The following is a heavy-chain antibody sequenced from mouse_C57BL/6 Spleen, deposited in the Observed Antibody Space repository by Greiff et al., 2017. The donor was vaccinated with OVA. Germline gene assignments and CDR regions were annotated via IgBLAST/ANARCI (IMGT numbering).Heavy chain of an antibody. J-gene: IGHJ3*01. CDR3: ARWGTTVSY. D-gene: IGHD1-1*01. CDR2: IYTRSGNT. Sequence: VKLMESGAGLARPGASVKLSCTASGYTFTSYGISWVKQRPGQGLEWIGEIYTRSGNTYYNEKFKGKATMTADNSSSTAYMELRSLTSEDAAVYVCARWGTTVSYWGQGTLVTVSA. CDR1: GYTFTSYG. V-gene: IGHV1-81*01.